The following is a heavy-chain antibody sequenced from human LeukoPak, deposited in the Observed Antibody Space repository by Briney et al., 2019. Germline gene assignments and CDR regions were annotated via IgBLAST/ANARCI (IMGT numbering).Heavy chain of an antibody. CDR1: GFTFSSYS. V-gene: IGHV3-21*01. CDR2: ISSSTYI. CDR3: ARDPYSGLFDY. J-gene: IGHJ4*02. Sequence: PGGSQRLSCAASGFTFSSYSMNWVRQAPGKGLEWVSSISSSTYIYYADSVKGRFTISRDNAKNSLYLQMNSLRAEDTAVYYCARDPYSGLFDYWGQGTLVTVSS. D-gene: IGHD4-11*01.